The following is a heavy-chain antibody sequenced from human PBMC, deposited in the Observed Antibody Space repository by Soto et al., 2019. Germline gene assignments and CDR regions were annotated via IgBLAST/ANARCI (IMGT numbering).Heavy chain of an antibody. Sequence: SGAEVKKPGSSVKVSCKASGGTFGSYAFTWVRQAPGQGLEWMGGIIPVSGAAHYAQKFQGRVTITADESTSTAYMELSSLSSQDTAVYYCATALGCRSTSCTLDYWGQGTRVIVSS. CDR1: GGTFGSYA. D-gene: IGHD2-2*01. CDR2: IIPVSGAA. CDR3: ATALGCRSTSCTLDY. J-gene: IGHJ4*02. V-gene: IGHV1-69*01.